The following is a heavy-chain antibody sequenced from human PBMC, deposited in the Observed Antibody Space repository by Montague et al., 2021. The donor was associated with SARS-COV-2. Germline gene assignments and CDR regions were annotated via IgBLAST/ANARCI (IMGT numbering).Heavy chain of an antibody. CDR3: ARDHMTTMFMVYYYGMDV. D-gene: IGHD5-24*01. V-gene: IGHV4-4*07. Sequence: SETLSLTCTVSGDSISSYYWSWIRQPARKGLEWIGRTYTSGSTKYNPSLKSRVTMSVDTSKNQFSLKLSSVTAADTAVYYCARDHMTTMFMVYYYGMDVWGQGTTVTVSS. CDR2: TYTSGST. J-gene: IGHJ6*02. CDR1: GDSISSYY.